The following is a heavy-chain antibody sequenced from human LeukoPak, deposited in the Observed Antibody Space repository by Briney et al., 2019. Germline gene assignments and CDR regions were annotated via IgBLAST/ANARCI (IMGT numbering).Heavy chain of an antibody. CDR3: ARGLRYCTGGACYFIDY. V-gene: IGHV1-8*01. CDR2: MNPNSGNT. Sequence: ASVKVSCKASGYTFTSYDINWVRQATGQGLEWMGWMNPNSGNTGYAQKFQGRVTFTRNTSIRTAYMELSSLRSDDTAVYYCARGLRYCTGGACYFIDYWGQGTLVTVSS. J-gene: IGHJ4*02. CDR1: GYTFTSYD. D-gene: IGHD2-8*02.